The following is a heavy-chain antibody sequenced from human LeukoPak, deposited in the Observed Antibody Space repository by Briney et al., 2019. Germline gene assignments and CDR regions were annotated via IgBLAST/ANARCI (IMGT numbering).Heavy chain of an antibody. D-gene: IGHD4-23*01. CDR3: ARTDYGGNLDY. CDR2: IHHSGST. CDR1: GDSISSYY. J-gene: IGHJ4*02. Sequence: SETLSLTCTVSGDSISSYYWSWIRQPPGKGLEWIAYIHHSGSTNYNPSLKSRVTISVDTSKNQFSLKLSSVTAADTAVYYCARTDYGGNLDYWGQGTLVTVSS. V-gene: IGHV4-59*01.